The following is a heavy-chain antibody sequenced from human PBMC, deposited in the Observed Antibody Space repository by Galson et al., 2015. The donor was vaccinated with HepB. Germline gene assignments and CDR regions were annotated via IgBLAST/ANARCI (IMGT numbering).Heavy chain of an antibody. CDR1: GFTFSSYG. V-gene: IGHV3-30*18. J-gene: IGHJ4*02. CDR2: ISYDGSNK. CDR3: AKDRRINGPVDFHY. Sequence: SLRLSCAASGFTFSSYGMHWVRQAPGKGLELVAVISYDGSNKYYADSVKGRFTISRDNSKNTLYLQMNSLRAEDTAVYYCAKDRRINGPVDFHYWGQGTLDTASS. D-gene: IGHD2-15*01.